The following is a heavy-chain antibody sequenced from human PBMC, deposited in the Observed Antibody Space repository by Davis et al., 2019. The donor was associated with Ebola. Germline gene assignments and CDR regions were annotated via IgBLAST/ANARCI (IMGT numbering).Heavy chain of an antibody. Sequence: SETLSLTCTVSGGSISNYYWSWIRQPPGKGLEWIGYIFHNARTSYNPSLESRVTISVDTTKNQVSLKVTFVTAADTAMYYCAREGRWGQGTMVTVS. CDR3: AREGR. CDR2: IFHNART. CDR1: GGSISNYY. J-gene: IGHJ3*01. V-gene: IGHV4-59*01.